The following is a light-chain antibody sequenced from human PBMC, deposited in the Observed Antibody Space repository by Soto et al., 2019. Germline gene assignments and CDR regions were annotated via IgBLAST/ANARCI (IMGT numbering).Light chain of an antibody. CDR1: SSDVGGYNF. Sequence: QSALTQPPSASGSPGQSVTISCTGTSSDVGGYNFVSWYQQHPGKAPKLMIYEVTKRPSGVPDSFSGSKSGNTASLTVSGLQAEDEADYYCTSYAGSNIPVVFGGGTKLTVL. V-gene: IGLV2-8*01. CDR2: EVT. CDR3: TSYAGSNIPVV. J-gene: IGLJ2*01.